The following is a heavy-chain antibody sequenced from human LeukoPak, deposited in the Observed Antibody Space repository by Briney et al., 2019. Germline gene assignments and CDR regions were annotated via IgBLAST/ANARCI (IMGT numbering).Heavy chain of an antibody. CDR2: VSTSGDFT. D-gene: IGHD2-15*01. Sequence: GGSLRLSCATSGFTFSSYAMNWVRQAPGKGLECVSFVSTSGDFTYYAASVKGRFTVSKDNSKNTLYLQMNSLRADDTAVYYCAGCSGGSCYSRGKYGVDVWGQGTTVIVSS. J-gene: IGHJ6*02. CDR1: GFTFSSYA. V-gene: IGHV3-23*01. CDR3: AGCSGGSCYSRGKYGVDV.